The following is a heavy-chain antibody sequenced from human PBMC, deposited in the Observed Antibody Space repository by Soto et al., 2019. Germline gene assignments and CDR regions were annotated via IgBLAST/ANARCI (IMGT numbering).Heavy chain of an antibody. J-gene: IGHJ5*02. CDR2: IFHSGNT. D-gene: IGHD4-4*01. V-gene: IGHV4-4*02. CDR3: ARVYSTLRLLAP. CDR1: GGSISSSNW. Sequence: PSETLSLTCAVSGGSISSSNWWSWVRQPPGKGLEWIGEIFHSGNTNYSPSLKSRVAISVDKSKNQFSLKLNSVTAADTAIYYCARVYSTLRLLAPWGQGTLVTAPQ.